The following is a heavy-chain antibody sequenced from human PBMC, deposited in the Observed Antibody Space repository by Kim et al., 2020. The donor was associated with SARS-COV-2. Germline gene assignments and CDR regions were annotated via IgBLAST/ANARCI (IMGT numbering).Heavy chain of an antibody. J-gene: IGHJ4*02. Sequence: NYNPSLKSRVTISVDKSKNQFSLKLSSVTAADTAVYYCAGVGIAAATLDYWGQGTLVTVSS. V-gene: IGHV4-4*02. D-gene: IGHD6-25*01. CDR3: AGVGIAAATLDY.